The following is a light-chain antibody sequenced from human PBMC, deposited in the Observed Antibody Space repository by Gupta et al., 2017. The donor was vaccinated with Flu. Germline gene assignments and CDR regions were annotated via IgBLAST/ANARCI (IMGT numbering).Light chain of an antibody. V-gene: IGKV3-11*01. J-gene: IGKJ5*01. Sequence: ATLSLSPGERDTLSGRASQSVSSYVAWDQQKPGQAPRLRIYDAANRATGIPARCRGSGSGTDFTLTISSREPEDFAVYYCQQRANWPPNTFGQGTRLEIK. CDR1: QSVSSY. CDR2: DAA. CDR3: QQRANWPPNT.